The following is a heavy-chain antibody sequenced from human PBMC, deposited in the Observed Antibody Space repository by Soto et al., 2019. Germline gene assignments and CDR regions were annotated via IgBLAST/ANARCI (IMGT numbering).Heavy chain of an antibody. D-gene: IGHD6-13*01. CDR3: ASQQLVHYYYGMDV. CDR2: IYYSGST. J-gene: IGHJ6*02. Sequence: PSETLSLTCTVSGGSISSSSYYWGWIRQPPGKGLEWIGSIYYSGSTYYNPSLKSRVTISVDTSKNQFSLKLSSVTAADTAVYYCASQQLVHYYYGMDVWGQGTMVTVSS. V-gene: IGHV4-39*01. CDR1: GGSISSSSYY.